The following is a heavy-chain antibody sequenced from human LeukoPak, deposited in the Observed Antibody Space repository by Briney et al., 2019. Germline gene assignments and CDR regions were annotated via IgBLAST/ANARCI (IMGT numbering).Heavy chain of an antibody. J-gene: IGHJ5*02. CDR3: ARDKLGLGELSLYDQ. Sequence: GASVKVSCKASGYTLTGYYMHWVRQAPGQGLEWMGWMNPNSGSTKYAQKFQGRVTMTRDTSISTAYMELSRLRSDDTAMYYCARDKLGLGELSLYDQWGQGTLVTVFS. D-gene: IGHD3-16*02. V-gene: IGHV1-2*02. CDR2: MNPNSGST. CDR1: GYTLTGYY.